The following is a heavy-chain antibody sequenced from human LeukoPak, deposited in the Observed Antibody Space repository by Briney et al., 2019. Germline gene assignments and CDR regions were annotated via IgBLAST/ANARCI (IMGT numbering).Heavy chain of an antibody. D-gene: IGHD4-23*01. CDR2: IIPIFGTA. CDR3: ASSGTVAETFDY. Sequence: ASVKVSCKASGGTFSSYAISWVRQAPGQGLEWMGGIIPIFGTANYAQKFQGRVTNTADESTSTAYMELSSLRSEDTAVYYCASSGTVAETFDYWGQGTLVTVSS. J-gene: IGHJ4*02. CDR1: GGTFSSYA. V-gene: IGHV1-69*13.